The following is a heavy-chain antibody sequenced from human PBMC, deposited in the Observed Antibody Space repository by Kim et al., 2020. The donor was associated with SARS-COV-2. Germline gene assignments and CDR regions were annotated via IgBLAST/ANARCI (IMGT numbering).Heavy chain of an antibody. V-gene: IGHV3-23*01. Sequence: DSGRVRFTIARDNYKNMLYLQMNSLRAEDTAVYYCANIRVAHDSHSGMDVWGQGTTVTVS. J-gene: IGHJ6*02. CDR3: ANIRVAHDSHSGMDV. D-gene: IGHD3-22*01.